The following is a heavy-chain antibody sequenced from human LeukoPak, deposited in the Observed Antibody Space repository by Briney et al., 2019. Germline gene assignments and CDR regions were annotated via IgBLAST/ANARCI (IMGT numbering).Heavy chain of an antibody. CDR1: GGSISSYY. J-gene: IGHJ4*02. Sequence: SETLSLTCTDSGGSISSYYWSWIRQPPGKGLEWIGYIYYSGSTNYNPSLKSRVTISVDTSKNQFSLKLSSVTAADTAVYYCARDLIGPYYFDYWGQGTLVTVSS. CDR3: ARDLIGPYYFDY. CDR2: IYYSGST. V-gene: IGHV4-59*12.